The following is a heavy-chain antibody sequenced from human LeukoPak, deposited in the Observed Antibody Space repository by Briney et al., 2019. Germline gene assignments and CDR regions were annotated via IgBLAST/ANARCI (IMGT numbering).Heavy chain of an antibody. V-gene: IGHV3-53*04. CDR2: IYSGGST. CDR1: GFTVSSNY. Sequence: GGSLRLSCAASGFTVSSNYMSWVRQAPGKGLEWVSVIYSGGSTYYADSVKGRFTISRHNSKNTLYLQMNSLRAEDTAVYYCASSPRSSAYSYWDYGGQGTLVTVSS. CDR3: ASSPRSSAYSYWDY. D-gene: IGHD3-22*01. J-gene: IGHJ4*02.